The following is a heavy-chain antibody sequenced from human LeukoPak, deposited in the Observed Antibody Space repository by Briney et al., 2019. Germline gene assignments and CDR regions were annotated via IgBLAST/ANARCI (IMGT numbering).Heavy chain of an antibody. CDR3: ARDMVGRGVVQRYDAFGI. Sequence: GGSLTLSCAASGFTFSSYSMNWVRQAPGQGLEWVSSINSSSSYIYYADSVKGRFTISRDTAKNSLYLQMNSLRAEDTAVYYCARDMVGRGVVQRYDAFGIWGQGTMVTVSS. V-gene: IGHV3-21*01. CDR1: GFTFSSYS. CDR2: INSSSSYI. D-gene: IGHD3-10*02. J-gene: IGHJ3*02.